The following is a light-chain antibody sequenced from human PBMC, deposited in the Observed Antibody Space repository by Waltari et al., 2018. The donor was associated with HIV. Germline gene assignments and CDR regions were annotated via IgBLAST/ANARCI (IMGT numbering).Light chain of an antibody. CDR3: CSYAGSNTYL. J-gene: IGLJ1*01. V-gene: IGLV2-23*02. Sequence: QSALTQPASVSGFPGQSITIYCTGSSSDVGSYNYVSWYQKHPGKAPKRLFYDVSKRPSGVSNRVSGSKSGNTASLTISGLQAEDEADYYCCSYAGSNTYLFGTGTEVTVL. CDR2: DVS. CDR1: SSDVGSYNY.